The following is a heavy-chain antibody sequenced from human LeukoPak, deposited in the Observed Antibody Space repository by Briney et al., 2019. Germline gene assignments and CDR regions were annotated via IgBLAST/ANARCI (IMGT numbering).Heavy chain of an antibody. CDR3: ASSRDPTVVTPDVPY. Sequence: PGGSLRLSCAASGFTFSSYSMNWVRQAPGKGLEWVSSISSSSSYIYYADSVKGRFTISRDNAKNSPYLQMNSLRAEDTAVYYCASSRDPTVVTPDVPYWGQGTLVTVSS. D-gene: IGHD4-23*01. CDR2: ISSSSSYI. J-gene: IGHJ4*02. CDR1: GFTFSSYS. V-gene: IGHV3-21*01.